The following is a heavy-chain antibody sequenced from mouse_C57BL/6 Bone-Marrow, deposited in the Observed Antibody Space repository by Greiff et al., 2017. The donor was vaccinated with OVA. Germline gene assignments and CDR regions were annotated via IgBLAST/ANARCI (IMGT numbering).Heavy chain of an antibody. Sequence: QVQLQQPGAELVMPGASVKLSCKASGYTFTSYWMHWVKQRPGQGLEWIGEIDPSDSYTNYNQKFKGKSTLTVDKSSSTAYMQLSSLTSEDSAVYYCARRGAQATENYAMDYWGQGTSVTVSS. CDR3: ARRGAQATENYAMDY. J-gene: IGHJ4*01. D-gene: IGHD3-2*02. CDR1: GYTFTSYW. V-gene: IGHV1-69*01. CDR2: IDPSDSYT.